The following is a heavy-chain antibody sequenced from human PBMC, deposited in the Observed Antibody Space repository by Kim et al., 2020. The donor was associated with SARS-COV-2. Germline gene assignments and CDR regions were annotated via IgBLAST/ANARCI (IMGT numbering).Heavy chain of an antibody. D-gene: IGHD1-26*01. CDR1: GFTFNTYC. Sequence: GGSLRLSCAASGFTFNTYCMHWVRQAPGKGLEWVAAISYDGSNKYYVDSVKGRFTISRDNSKNTLYLQMNSLRIEDTAVYYCAKAFRGSYFGDDYWGQGTLVTVSS. J-gene: IGHJ4*02. V-gene: IGHV3-30*18. CDR3: AKAFRGSYFGDDY. CDR2: ISYDGSNK.